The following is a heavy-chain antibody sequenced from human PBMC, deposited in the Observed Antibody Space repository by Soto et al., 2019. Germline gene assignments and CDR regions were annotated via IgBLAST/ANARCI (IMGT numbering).Heavy chain of an antibody. V-gene: IGHV3-21*01. CDR1: GLSFSTHS. CDR3: ARNRNPSSMTRGMDV. Sequence: EVQLVESGGGLVEPGGSLRLSCAPSGLSFSTHSMNWVRQAPGKGLEWVSSISSDSYYIYYADSVKGRFTISRDNAKNSLYLQSNSLRADDTAVYYCARNRNPSSMTRGMDVWGQGTTVTVSS. CDR2: ISSDSYYI. J-gene: IGHJ6*02.